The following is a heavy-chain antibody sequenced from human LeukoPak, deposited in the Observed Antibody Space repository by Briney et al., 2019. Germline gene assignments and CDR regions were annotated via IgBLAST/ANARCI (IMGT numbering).Heavy chain of an antibody. CDR1: GFTFSSYE. CDR2: ISSSGGTI. D-gene: IGHD3-10*01. V-gene: IGHV3-48*03. CDR3: ARENHGSFDY. Sequence: PGGSLRLSCSASGFTFSSYEMNWVRQAPGKGLEWVSYISSSGGTIYYADSLKGRFAISRDNAKHSLYLQMNSLRAEDTAVYYCARENHGSFDYWGQGTLVTVSS. J-gene: IGHJ4*02.